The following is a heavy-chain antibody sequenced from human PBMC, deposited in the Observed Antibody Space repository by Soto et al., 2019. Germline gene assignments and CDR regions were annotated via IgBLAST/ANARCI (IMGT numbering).Heavy chain of an antibody. Sequence: SETLSLTCTVSGGSISSYYWSWIRQPPGKGLEWIGYIYYSGSTNCNPSLKSRVTISVDTSKNQFSLKLSSVTAADTAVYYCARDHCSGGSCYSGWWFDPWGQGTLVTVSS. J-gene: IGHJ5*02. CDR3: ARDHCSGGSCYSGWWFDP. CDR1: GGSISSYY. D-gene: IGHD2-15*01. CDR2: IYYSGST. V-gene: IGHV4-59*01.